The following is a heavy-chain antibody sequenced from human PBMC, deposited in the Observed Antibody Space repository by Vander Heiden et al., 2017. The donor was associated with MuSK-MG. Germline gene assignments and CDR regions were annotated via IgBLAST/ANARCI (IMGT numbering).Heavy chain of an antibody. V-gene: IGHV3-30-3*01. J-gene: IGHJ6*03. Sequence: QVQLVESGGGVVQPGRSLRLSCAASGFTFSSYPMHWVRAAPGKGLEWVAVISYDGSNKYYADSVKGRFTISRDKSKNTLYLQMNSLRAEDTAVYYCARDGAKGGYYDILTGYYGYYYYYMDVWGKGTTVTVSS. CDR3: ARDGAKGGYYDILTGYYGYYYYYMDV. CDR2: ISYDGSNK. CDR1: GFTFSSYP. D-gene: IGHD3-9*01.